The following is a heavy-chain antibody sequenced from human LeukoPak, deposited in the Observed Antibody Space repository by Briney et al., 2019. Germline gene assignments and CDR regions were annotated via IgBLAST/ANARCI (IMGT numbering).Heavy chain of an antibody. CDR1: EDPIRRGGDR. V-gene: IGHV4-31*11. Sequence: QTQALLHALNEDPIRRGGDRVYMTGDPPGKELEWTGYIYCGGSTYYNPSLKSRVTTSVDTSKTQFSLKLSSVTAADTAVYYCARTYMTSARFDPWGQGTLVTVSS. J-gene: IGHJ5*02. CDR3: ARTYMTSARFDP. CDR2: IYCGGST. D-gene: IGHD2-21*02.